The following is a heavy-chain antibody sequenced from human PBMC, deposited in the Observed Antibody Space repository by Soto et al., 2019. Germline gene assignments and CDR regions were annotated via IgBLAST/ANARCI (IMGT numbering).Heavy chain of an antibody. V-gene: IGHV3-9*01. CDR3: AKAPKGVTNWFDP. D-gene: IGHD3-16*01. CDR2: IDWNSGTI. J-gene: IGHJ5*02. Sequence: EMQLVESGGGLVQPGRSLRLSCAVSGFTFENFALHWVRQAPGKGLEWVSGIDWNSGTIAYAESVKGRFTLSRDSATSSLYLHLDGLTPEDTAFYYCAKAPKGVTNWFDPWGQGNLVTVSS. CDR1: GFTFENFA.